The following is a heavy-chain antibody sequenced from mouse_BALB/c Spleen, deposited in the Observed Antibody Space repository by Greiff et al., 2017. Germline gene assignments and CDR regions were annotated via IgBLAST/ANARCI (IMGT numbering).Heavy chain of an antibody. Sequence: EVKLLESGGGLVQPGGSLKLSCAASGFDFSRYWMSWVRQAPGKGLEWIGEIIPDSSTINYTPSLKDKFIISRDNAKNTLYLQMSKVRSEDTALYYCARLPFYYDYDGGAYWGQGTSVTVSS. CDR3: ARLPFYYDYDGGAY. CDR1: GFDFSRYW. J-gene: IGHJ4*01. D-gene: IGHD2-4*01. V-gene: IGHV4-1*02. CDR2: IIPDSSTI.